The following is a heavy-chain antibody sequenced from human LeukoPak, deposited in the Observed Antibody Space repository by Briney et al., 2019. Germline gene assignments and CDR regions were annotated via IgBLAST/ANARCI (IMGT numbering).Heavy chain of an antibody. CDR3: ATGGYSSGWLIY. D-gene: IGHD6-19*01. CDR2: IYTSGST. J-gene: IGHJ4*02. CDR1: GGSISSYY. Sequence: SETPSLTCTVSGGSISSYYWSWIRQPAGKGLEWIGRIYTSGSTNYNPSLKSRVTMSVDTSKNQFSLKLSSVTAADTAVYYCATGGYSSGWLIYWGQGTLVTVSS. V-gene: IGHV4-4*07.